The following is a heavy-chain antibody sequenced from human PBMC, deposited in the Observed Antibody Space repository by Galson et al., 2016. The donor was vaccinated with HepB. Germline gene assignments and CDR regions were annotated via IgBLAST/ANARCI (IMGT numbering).Heavy chain of an antibody. V-gene: IGHV3-23*01. CDR1: GFTFSSYW. CDR3: AKDYHMDSYYEFWSGYYAADV. Sequence: SLRLSCAASGFTFSSYWMHWVRQAPGKGLEWVSGISGSGSSTYYADSVKGRFTISRDNSKNTLYLQMNSLRAEDTAVYYCAKDYHMDSYYEFWSGYYAADVWGQGTTVTVSS. J-gene: IGHJ6*02. CDR2: ISGSGSST. D-gene: IGHD3-3*01.